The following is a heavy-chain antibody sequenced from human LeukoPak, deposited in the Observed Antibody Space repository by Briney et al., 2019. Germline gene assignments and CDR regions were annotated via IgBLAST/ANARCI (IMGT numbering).Heavy chain of an antibody. J-gene: IGHJ4*02. CDR1: GFTFSSYG. Sequence: GGSLRLSCAASGFTFSSYGMHWVRQAPGKGLEWVAFIRYDGSNKYYADSVKGRFTIYRDNSKNTLYLQMNSLRAEDTAVYYCAKRQDIVLMVYASWGQGTLVTVSS. D-gene: IGHD2-8*01. CDR3: AKRQDIVLMVYAS. V-gene: IGHV3-30*02. CDR2: IRYDGSNK.